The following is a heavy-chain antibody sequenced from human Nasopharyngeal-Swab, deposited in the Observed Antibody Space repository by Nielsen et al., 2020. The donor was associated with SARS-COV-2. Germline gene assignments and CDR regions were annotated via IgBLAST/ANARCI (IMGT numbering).Heavy chain of an antibody. CDR3: ARDRAAAGPYYYYYYGMDV. CDR2: IYSCGST. D-gene: IGHD6-13*01. J-gene: IGHJ6*02. V-gene: IGHV3-66*03. Sequence: WIRQPPGKGLEWVSVIYSCGSTYYADSVKGRFTISRDNSKNTLYLQMNSLRAEDTAVYYCARDRAAAGPYYYYYYGMDVWGQGTTVTVSS.